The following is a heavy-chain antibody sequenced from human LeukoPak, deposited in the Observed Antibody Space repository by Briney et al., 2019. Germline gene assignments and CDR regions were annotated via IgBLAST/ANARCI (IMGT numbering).Heavy chain of an antibody. J-gene: IGHJ4*02. D-gene: IGHD2-2*01. CDR3: ARVGDIVVVPAATGPYHY. CDR1: GGSFSGYY. Sequence: SETLSLTCAVYGGSFSGYYWSWIRQPPGKGLEWIGEINRSGSTNYNPSLKSRVTISVDTSKNQFSLKLSSVTAADTAVYYCARVGDIVVVPAATGPYHYWGQGTLVTVSS. V-gene: IGHV4-34*01. CDR2: INRSGST.